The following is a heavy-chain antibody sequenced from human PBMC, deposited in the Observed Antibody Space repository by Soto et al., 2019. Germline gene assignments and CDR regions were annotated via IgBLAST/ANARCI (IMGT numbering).Heavy chain of an antibody. CDR2: IYWDDDK. V-gene: IGHV2-5*02. CDR1: GFSLRTRGVG. D-gene: IGHD6-19*01. J-gene: IGHJ4*02. Sequence: QITLKESGPTLVKPTQTLTLTCTFSGFSLRTRGVGVAWIRQRPGEALEWLALIYWDDDKRYIPSLKNRLTLTKDTSKNQVVLAMTNMDHVDTATYYCAHRGYSSGWFDYWGQGILVTVSS. CDR3: AHRGYSSGWFDY.